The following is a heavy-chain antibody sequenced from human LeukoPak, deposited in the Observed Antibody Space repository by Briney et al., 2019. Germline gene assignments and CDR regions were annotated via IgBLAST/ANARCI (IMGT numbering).Heavy chain of an antibody. CDR3: ARLGESQYYYYYYMDV. J-gene: IGHJ6*03. CDR2: ISSSGSTI. Sequence: GGSPRLSCAASGFTFSSYEMNWVRQAPGKGLEWVSYISSSGSTIYYADSVKGRFTISRDNAKNSLYLQMNSPRAEDTAVYYCARLGESQYYYYYYMDVWGKGTTVTISS. CDR1: GFTFSSYE. D-gene: IGHD3-10*01. V-gene: IGHV3-48*03.